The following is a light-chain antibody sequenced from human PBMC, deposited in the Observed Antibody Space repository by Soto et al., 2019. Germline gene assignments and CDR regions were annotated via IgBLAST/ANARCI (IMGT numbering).Light chain of an antibody. CDR1: QGISSY. CDR2: AAS. V-gene: IGKV1-9*01. J-gene: IGKJ5*01. Sequence: IQLTQSPSSLSASVGDRVTITCRASQGISSYLAWYKQKPGKAPKLMNYAASTLQSRDPTRLSGSGSGTDFTLTVSSLQSEDFATYYCQQLNSYEITFGQGTRLEIK. CDR3: QQLNSYEIT.